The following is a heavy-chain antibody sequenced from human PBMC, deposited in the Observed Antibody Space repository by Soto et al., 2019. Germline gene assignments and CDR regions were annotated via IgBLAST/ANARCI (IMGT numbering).Heavy chain of an antibody. Sequence: QVQLHQWGAGLLKPSETLSLSCGVYGGSFDGYYWNWIRQSPGKGLEWIGEINHSGGPYYNPSLSRRFTLSVATSDNQFPLKLNSVTAAATAVYYCAPRAGLRSFDLWGRGTLVTVSS. CDR3: APRAGLRSFDL. V-gene: IGHV4-34*01. CDR2: INHSGGP. J-gene: IGHJ2*01. CDR1: GGSFDGYY.